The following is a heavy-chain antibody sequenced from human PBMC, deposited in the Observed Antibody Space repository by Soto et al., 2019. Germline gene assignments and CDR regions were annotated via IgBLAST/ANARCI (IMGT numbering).Heavy chain of an antibody. J-gene: IGHJ1*01. CDR3: AKGLRFMEH. Sequence: QVHLVESGGGVVQPGRSLRLSCVASGFTFSSYALHWVRQAPGKGLEWVALISNDGMNTFYADSVKGRVTVSRDKAEKTVFLQMNSLTPEDTAVYYCAKGLRFMEHWGQGTVVTVSS. D-gene: IGHD1-1*01. CDR2: ISNDGMNT. V-gene: IGHV3-30-3*02. CDR1: GFTFSSYA.